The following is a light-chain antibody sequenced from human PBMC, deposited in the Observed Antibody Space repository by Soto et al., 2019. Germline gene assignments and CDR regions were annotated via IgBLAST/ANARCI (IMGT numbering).Light chain of an antibody. CDR1: QSVSSSY. Sequence: EIVLTQSPDTLSLSPGERATLSCRASQSVSSSYLAWYQQKPGQALRLLIYRASSRATGIPDRFSGSGSGTDFTPTISRLEPEDSAVYYWQQYGSPHIVGQGTQVDIK. CDR2: RAS. V-gene: IGKV3-20*01. J-gene: IGKJ5*01. CDR3: QQYGSPHI.